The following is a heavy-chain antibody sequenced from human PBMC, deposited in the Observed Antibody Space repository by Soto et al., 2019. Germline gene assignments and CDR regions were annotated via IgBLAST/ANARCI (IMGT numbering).Heavy chain of an antibody. Sequence: QVQLQESGQGLVKPSQTLSLTCTVSGGSISSGGYYWIWIRQHPGKGLAWIGYIYYSGSTYYNPSINSRVTISVDTSKNQFSLKLSSVTAADTAVYYCARGLELSYYYYYYMDVWGKGTTVTVSS. CDR3: ARGLELSYYYYYYMDV. CDR2: IYYSGST. D-gene: IGHD1-7*01. V-gene: IGHV4-31*03. J-gene: IGHJ6*03. CDR1: GGSISSGGYY.